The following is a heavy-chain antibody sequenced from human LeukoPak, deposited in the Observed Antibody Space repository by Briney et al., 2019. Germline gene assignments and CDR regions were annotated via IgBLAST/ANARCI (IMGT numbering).Heavy chain of an antibody. V-gene: IGHV3-23*01. CDR3: AKAPVTSCRGAFCYPFDY. CDR2: ISGSGGST. CDR1: GFTFSSYA. Sequence: GGSLRLSCAASGFTFSSYAMSWVRQAPGKGLEWVSAISGSGGSTYYADSVRGRFTISRDTSRSTLYLQMNSLRAEDAAVYYCAKAPVTSCRGAFCYPFDYWGQGTLVTVSS. D-gene: IGHD2-15*01. J-gene: IGHJ4*02.